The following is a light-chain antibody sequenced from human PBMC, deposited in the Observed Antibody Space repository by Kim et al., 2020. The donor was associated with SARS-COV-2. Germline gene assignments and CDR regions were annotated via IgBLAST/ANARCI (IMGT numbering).Light chain of an antibody. J-gene: IGKJ4*01. CDR2: AAS. Sequence: ASEGDTVNITCRARQCIRQYLAWYQQKPGKVPKLMIYAASTVQSGVPSRFSRSGSGTDFTLTISSLQPEYVATYYCQKYNSAPLTFGGGTKVDIK. V-gene: IGKV1-27*01. CDR1: QCIRQY. CDR3: QKYNSAPLT.